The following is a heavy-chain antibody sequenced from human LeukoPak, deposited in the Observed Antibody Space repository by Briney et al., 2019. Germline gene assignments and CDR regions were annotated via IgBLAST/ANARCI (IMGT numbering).Heavy chain of an antibody. J-gene: IGHJ4*02. D-gene: IGHD4-17*01. V-gene: IGHV3-30*02. CDR2: IRYDGSNK. CDR1: GFTFSSYG. Sequence: PGGSLRLSCAASGFTFSSYGMHWVRQAPGKGLEWVAFIRYDGSNKYYADSVKGRFTISRDNSKNTLYLQMKRLRAEDTAVYYCAKDSKLLVWYGDTLDNWGQGTLVTVSS. CDR3: AKDSKLLVWYGDTLDN.